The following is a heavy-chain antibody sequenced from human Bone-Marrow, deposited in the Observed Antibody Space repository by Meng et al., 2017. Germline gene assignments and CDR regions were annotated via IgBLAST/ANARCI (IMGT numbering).Heavy chain of an antibody. CDR1: GFTFSSYW. CDR2: IKQDGSEK. V-gene: IGHV3-7*01. Sequence: GESLKISCAASGFTFSSYWMSWVRQAPGKGLEWVANIKQDGSEKYYVDSVKGRFTISRDNAKNSLYLQMNSLRAEDTAVYYCARGQKAAYYYDSSGYGEYYYYGMDVWGQGTTVTVSS. CDR3: ARGQKAAYYYDSSGYGEYYYYGMDV. D-gene: IGHD3-22*01. J-gene: IGHJ6*02.